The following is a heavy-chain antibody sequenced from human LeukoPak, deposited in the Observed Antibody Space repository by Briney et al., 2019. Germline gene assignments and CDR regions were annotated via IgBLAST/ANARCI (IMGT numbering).Heavy chain of an antibody. J-gene: IGHJ3*01. CDR3: ARPNITSYYDSRGYDAFDV. V-gene: IGHV5-51*01. Sequence: GESLKISCKGSGYRFTSYWIGWVRQMPGKGLEWMGIIYPGDSDTRYSPSFQGQVTISADKSISTAYLQWSSLQASDTAMYYCARPNITSYYDSRGYDAFDVWGQGTMVTVSS. D-gene: IGHD3-22*01. CDR2: IYPGDSDT. CDR1: GYRFTSYW.